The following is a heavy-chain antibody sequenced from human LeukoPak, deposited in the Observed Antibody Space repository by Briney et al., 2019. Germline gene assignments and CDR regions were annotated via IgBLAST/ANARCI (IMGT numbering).Heavy chain of an antibody. D-gene: IGHD3-10*01. CDR3: ARNTMVQNNWFDP. V-gene: IGHV1-69*13. CDR2: IIPIFGTA. Sequence: GASVKVSCKASGGTFSSYAISWVRQAPGQGLEWMGGIIPIFGTANYAQKFQGRVTITADESTSTAYMELSSLRCEDTAVYYCARNTMVQNNWFDPWGQGTLVTVSX. CDR1: GGTFSSYA. J-gene: IGHJ5*02.